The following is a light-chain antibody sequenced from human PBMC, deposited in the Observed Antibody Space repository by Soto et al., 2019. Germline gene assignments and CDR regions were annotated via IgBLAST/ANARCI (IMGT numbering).Light chain of an antibody. J-gene: IGKJ2*01. CDR3: QQYSTCPYT. CDR1: QSVSSL. CDR2: ATS. V-gene: IGKV3-15*01. Sequence: IVLTQSPATLSVSPGERVTLSCRASQSVSSLLAWYQQKPRQAPSLLVYATSTRATGIPARFSGSGSGTDFTLTISSLQSEDFAIYYRQQYSTCPYTFGQGTKLEIK.